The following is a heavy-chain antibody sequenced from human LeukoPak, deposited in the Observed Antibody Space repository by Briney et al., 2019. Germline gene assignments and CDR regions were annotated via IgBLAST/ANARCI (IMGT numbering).Heavy chain of an antibody. J-gene: IGHJ6*02. Sequence: SETLSLTCAVHGGSFSGYYWSWIRQPPGKGLEWIGEINHSGSTNYNPSLKSRVTISVDTSKNQFSLKLSSVTAADTAVYYCARAPRKQLPTYGMDVWGQGTTVTVSS. CDR1: GGSFSGYY. CDR2: INHSGST. D-gene: IGHD6-13*01. CDR3: ARAPRKQLPTYGMDV. V-gene: IGHV4-34*01.